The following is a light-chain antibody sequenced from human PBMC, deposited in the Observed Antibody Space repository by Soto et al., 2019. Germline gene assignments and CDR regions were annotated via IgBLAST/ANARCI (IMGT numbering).Light chain of an antibody. Sequence: QSVLTQSPSASGTPGQRVVISCSGSSSNIGRNMVNWYQQLPGTAPKLLMYYDNQRPSGVPDRFSGSRSGTSASLAISGLQSKNKADYYCAAWNNSLNGEIFGTGTKV. CDR1: SSNIGRNM. CDR3: AAWNNSLNGEI. J-gene: IGLJ1*01. CDR2: YDN. V-gene: IGLV1-44*01.